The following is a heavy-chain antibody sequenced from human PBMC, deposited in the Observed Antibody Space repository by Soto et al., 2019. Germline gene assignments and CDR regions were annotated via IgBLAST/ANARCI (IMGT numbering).Heavy chain of an antibody. CDR1: GFTVSSNY. D-gene: IGHD3-10*01. J-gene: IGHJ6*03. CDR3: AREYELLWFGGYYYYMDV. CDR2: IYSGGST. Sequence: PGGSLRLSCAASGFTVSSNYMSWVRQAPGKGLEWVSVIYSGGSTYYADSVKGRFTISRDNSKNTLYLQMNSLRAEDTAVYYCAREYELLWFGGYYYYMDVWGKGTTVTVSS. V-gene: IGHV3-66*01.